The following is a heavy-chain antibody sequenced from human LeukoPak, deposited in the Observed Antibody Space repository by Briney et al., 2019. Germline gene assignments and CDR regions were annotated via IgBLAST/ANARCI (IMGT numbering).Heavy chain of an antibody. CDR3: ARERDPWDLLNW. CDR1: GYSFTNYD. CDR2: MNPYSGNT. J-gene: IGHJ4*02. D-gene: IGHD1-26*01. V-gene: IGHV1-8*01. Sequence: ASVKVSCKASGYSFTNYDINWVRQATGQGLEWMGWMNPYSGNTGYAQKFQGRVTMTRDTSISTAYMELSSLTSEDTAVYYCARERDPWDLLNWGGQGTLVTVSS.